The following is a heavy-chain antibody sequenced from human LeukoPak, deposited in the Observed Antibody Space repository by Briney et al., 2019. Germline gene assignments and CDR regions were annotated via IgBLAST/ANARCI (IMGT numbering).Heavy chain of an antibody. CDR3: ARAPYSSGYFRGMDV. CDR1: GFSVSRNY. V-gene: IGHV3-53*01. Sequence: GGSLRLSCAASGFSVSRNYMTWVRQAPGEGLEWVSLIYSGGSTYYADSVKGRFTISRDNSKNTVYLQMNSLRAEDTAVYYCARAPYSSGYFRGMDVWGQGTTVTVSS. J-gene: IGHJ6*02. D-gene: IGHD3-22*01. CDR2: IYSGGST.